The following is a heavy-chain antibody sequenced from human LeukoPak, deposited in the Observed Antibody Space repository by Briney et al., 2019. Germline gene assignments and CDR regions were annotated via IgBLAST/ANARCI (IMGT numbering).Heavy chain of an antibody. CDR1: GYSFTNYW. CDR2: IYPDDSDT. V-gene: IGHV5-51*01. CDR3: ARPIAVAGTGYYFDY. J-gene: IGHJ4*02. Sequence: GESLKISCESSGYSFTNYWIGWVRQMPGKGLEWMGVIYPDDSDTRYSPSFQGQITISADKSISTAYLQWISLKASDTAMYYCARPIAVAGTGYYFDYWGQGTLVTVSS. D-gene: IGHD6-19*01.